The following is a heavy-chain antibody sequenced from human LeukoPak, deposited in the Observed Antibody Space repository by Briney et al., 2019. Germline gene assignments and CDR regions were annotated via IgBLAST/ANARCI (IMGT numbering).Heavy chain of an antibody. J-gene: IGHJ4*02. D-gene: IGHD4-23*01. CDR2: IYYSGST. CDR1: GGSISSYY. CDR3: ARGPPTTVVS. V-gene: IGHV4-59*01. Sequence: PSETLSLTCTVSGGSISSYYWSWIRQPPGKGLEWIGYIYYSGSTNYNPSLKSRVTISVDTSKNQFSLKLSSVTAADTAVYYCARGPPTTVVSWGQGTLVTVSS.